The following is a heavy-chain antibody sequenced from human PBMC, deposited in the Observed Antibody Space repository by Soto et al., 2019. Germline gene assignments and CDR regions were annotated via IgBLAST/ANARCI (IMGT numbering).Heavy chain of an antibody. Sequence: QLQLQESGPGLVKPSETLSLACTVSGGSISSNSYYWDWIRQPPGKGLEWIGSMYYSGATYHNPADQSRVTTAVDTSKNQFSLHLSSVTAADTAVYYCARHAAYDAVWGKSDGSDYWGQGTLVTVSS. CDR2: MYYSGAT. D-gene: IGHD3-16*01. V-gene: IGHV4-39*01. CDR3: ARHAAYDAVWGKSDGSDY. CDR1: GGSISSNSYY. J-gene: IGHJ4*02.